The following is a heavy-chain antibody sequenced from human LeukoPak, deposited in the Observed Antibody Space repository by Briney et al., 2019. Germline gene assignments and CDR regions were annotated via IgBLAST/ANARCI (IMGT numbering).Heavy chain of an antibody. Sequence: GGSLRLSCAASGFTFSSYGMHWVRQAPGKGLEWVAFIRYDGSNKYYADSVKGRFTISRDNSRNTLYLQMNSLRAEDTAVYYCAKDGFYYDSSGYPIKGEYFQHWGQGTLVTVSS. CDR2: IRYDGSNK. D-gene: IGHD3-22*01. CDR3: AKDGFYYDSSGYPIKGEYFQH. CDR1: GFTFSSYG. V-gene: IGHV3-30*02. J-gene: IGHJ1*01.